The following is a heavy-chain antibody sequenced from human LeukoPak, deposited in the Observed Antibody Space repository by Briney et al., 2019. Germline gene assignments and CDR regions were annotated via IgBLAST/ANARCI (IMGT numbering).Heavy chain of an antibody. CDR1: GFTFDDYA. Sequence: PGGSLRLSCAASGFTFDDYAMHWVRQVSGKGLEWVSGISWNSGNIGYADSVKGRFTISRDNAKNSLYLQMNSLRAEDMALYYCAKDITWQLVPDYWGQGTLVTVSS. V-gene: IGHV3-9*03. CDR2: ISWNSGNI. D-gene: IGHD6-6*01. CDR3: AKDITWQLVPDY. J-gene: IGHJ4*02.